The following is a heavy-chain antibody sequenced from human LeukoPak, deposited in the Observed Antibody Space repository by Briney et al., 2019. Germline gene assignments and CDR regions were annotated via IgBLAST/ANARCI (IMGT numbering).Heavy chain of an antibody. Sequence: PSETLSLTCTVSGGSISSYYWSWIRQPPGKGLEWIGYIYYSGSTNYNPSLKSRVTISVDTSKNQFSLKLSSVTAADTAVYYCARGGPPDYYYYMDVWGKGTTVTVSS. CDR3: ARGGPPDYYYYMDV. V-gene: IGHV4-59*01. J-gene: IGHJ6*03. CDR1: GGSISSYY. CDR2: IYYSGST.